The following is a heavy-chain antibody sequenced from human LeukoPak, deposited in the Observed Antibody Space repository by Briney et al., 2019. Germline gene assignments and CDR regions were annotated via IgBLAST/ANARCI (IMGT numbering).Heavy chain of an antibody. CDR2: INPNSGGT. D-gene: IGHD6-13*01. V-gene: IGHV1-2*02. Sequence: ASVKVSCKASGYTFTAYYMHWVRQAPGQGLEWMGWINPNSGGTKYAQKFQGRVTMTRDSSISTAFMDLSRLRSDDTAVYYCARPPGEYSTWYDYWGQGTLVTVSS. J-gene: IGHJ4*02. CDR3: ARPPGEYSTWYDY. CDR1: GYTFTAYY.